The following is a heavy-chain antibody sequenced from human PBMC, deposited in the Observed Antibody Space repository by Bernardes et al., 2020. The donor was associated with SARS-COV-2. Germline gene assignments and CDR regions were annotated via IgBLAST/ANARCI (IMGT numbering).Heavy chain of an antibody. D-gene: IGHD6-13*01. CDR2: FDPEDGET. V-gene: IGHV1-24*01. Sequence: ASVKVSCKVSGYTLTELSMHWVRQAPGKGLEWMGGFDPEDGETIYAQKFQGRVTMTEDTSTDTAYMELSRLRSEDTAVYYCATTIAAAGTPNYYYYYYGMDVWGQGTTVTVSS. CDR3: ATTIAAAGTPNYYYYYYGMDV. CDR1: GYTLTELS. J-gene: IGHJ6*02.